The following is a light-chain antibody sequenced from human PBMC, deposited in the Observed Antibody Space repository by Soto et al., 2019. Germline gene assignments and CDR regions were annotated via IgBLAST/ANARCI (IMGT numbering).Light chain of an antibody. V-gene: IGKV1-5*01. CDR1: QSVSKW. CDR2: DAS. Sequence: DIQMTQSPSTLSADAGDRVIITCRASQSVSKWLAWYQQKPGKAPTLLMYDASNLQGGVPFRFSGSGSGTEFTLTISDLQPDDVATYYCQQYKRPPWTFGQGTKVDIK. CDR3: QQYKRPPWT. J-gene: IGKJ1*01.